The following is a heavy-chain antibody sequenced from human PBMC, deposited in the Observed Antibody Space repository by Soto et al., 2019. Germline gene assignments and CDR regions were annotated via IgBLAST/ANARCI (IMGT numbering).Heavy chain of an antibody. Sequence: EVQLVESGGGLVKPGGSLRLSCAASGFTFSSYSMNWVRQAPGKGLEWVSSISSSSSYIYYADSVKGRFTISRDNAKNSLYLQMNSLRAEDTAVYYCASSPGITGTPFDYWGQGTLVTVSS. CDR3: ASSPGITGTPFDY. V-gene: IGHV3-21*01. CDR2: ISSSSSYI. CDR1: GFTFSSYS. D-gene: IGHD1-20*01. J-gene: IGHJ4*02.